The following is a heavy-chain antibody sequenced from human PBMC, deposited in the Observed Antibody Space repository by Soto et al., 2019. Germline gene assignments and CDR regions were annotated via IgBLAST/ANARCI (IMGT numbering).Heavy chain of an antibody. CDR2: ITPMFGTG. Sequence: QVQLVQSGAEVKKPGSSVKVSCKASGGTFNRYAISWLRQAPGQGPEWMGGITPMFGTGNYAQKFQGRVTIPADESTTTVHMELRRLTSEDTAVYYCAQTLGSAVAGPGRFDLWGRGTRVIVSS. V-gene: IGHV1-69*12. CDR3: AQTLGSAVAGPGRFDL. CDR1: GGTFNRYA. D-gene: IGHD6-19*01. J-gene: IGHJ2*01.